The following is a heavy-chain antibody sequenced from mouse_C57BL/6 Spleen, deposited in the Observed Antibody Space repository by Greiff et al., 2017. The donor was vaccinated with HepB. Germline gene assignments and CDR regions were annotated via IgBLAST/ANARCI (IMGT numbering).Heavy chain of an antibody. CDR1: GYTFTSYW. CDR2: IDPSDSYT. V-gene: IGHV1-69*01. D-gene: IGHD1-1*01. CDR3: ARHYGSGDGCFDV. J-gene: IGHJ1*03. Sequence: QVQLQQPGAELVMPGASVKLSCKASGYTFTSYWMHWVKQRPGQGLEWIGEIDPSDSYTNYNQKFKGKSTLTVDKSSSTAYMQLSSLTSEDSAVYYCARHYGSGDGCFDVWGKGTTVTVSS.